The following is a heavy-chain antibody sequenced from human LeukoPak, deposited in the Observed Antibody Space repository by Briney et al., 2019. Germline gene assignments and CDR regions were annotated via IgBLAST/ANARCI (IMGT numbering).Heavy chain of an antibody. CDR2: IYSGVGP. D-gene: IGHD3-10*01. CDR1: GFTVSSNS. V-gene: IGHV3-53*01. CDR3: AKSFPYYYGSGSYYINPFDS. J-gene: IGHJ4*02. Sequence: PGGSLRLSCTVSGFTVSSNSMSWVRQAPGKGLEWVSFIYSGVGPHYSDSVKGRFTISRDDSKNTLYLQMNSLRAEDTAIYYCAKSFPYYYGSGSYYINPFDSWGQGTLVTVSS.